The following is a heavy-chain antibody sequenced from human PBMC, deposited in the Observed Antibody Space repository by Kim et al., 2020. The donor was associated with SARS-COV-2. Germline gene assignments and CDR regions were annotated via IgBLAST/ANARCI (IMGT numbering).Heavy chain of an antibody. CDR3: AREGRLLWFGDPHPGGDDAFDI. CDR1: GYTFTSYA. D-gene: IGHD3-10*01. Sequence: ASVKVSCKASGYTFTSYAMNWVRQAPGQGLEWMGWINTNTGNPTYAQGFTGRFVFSLDTSVSTAYLQISSLKAEDTAVYYCAREGRLLWFGDPHPGGDDAFDIWGQGTMVTVSS. V-gene: IGHV7-4-1*02. J-gene: IGHJ3*02. CDR2: INTNTGNP.